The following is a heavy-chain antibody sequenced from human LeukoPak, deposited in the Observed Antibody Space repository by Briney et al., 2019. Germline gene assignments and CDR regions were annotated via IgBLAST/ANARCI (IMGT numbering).Heavy chain of an antibody. CDR3: ARGLTIYDILTAYYTFPYFDY. Sequence: SETLSLTCSVSGGPMSSYYWSWIRQPPGKELEWIGYIYYSGSTNYNPSLKSRVTISVDTSKNQFSLNLSSVTAADTAVYYCARGLTIYDILTAYYTFPYFDYWGQGTLVTVSS. J-gene: IGHJ4*02. CDR1: GGPMSSYY. CDR2: IYYSGST. D-gene: IGHD3-9*01. V-gene: IGHV4-59*01.